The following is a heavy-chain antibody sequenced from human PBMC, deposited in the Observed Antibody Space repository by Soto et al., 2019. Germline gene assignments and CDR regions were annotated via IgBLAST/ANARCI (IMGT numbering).Heavy chain of an antibody. D-gene: IGHD6-13*01. CDR2: MNPNTGGS. V-gene: IGHV1-8*01. J-gene: IGHJ4*02. Sequence: QVQLVQSGAEVKKPGVSVKVSCKASGYTFTSNDINWVRQASGQGLEWMGWMNPNTGGSGYAQDFQGRITMTRDTATSTAYMELTSLRSDDTAVYYCARGGPAAGYDLWGQGTLVTVSS. CDR1: GYTFTSND. CDR3: ARGGPAAGYDL.